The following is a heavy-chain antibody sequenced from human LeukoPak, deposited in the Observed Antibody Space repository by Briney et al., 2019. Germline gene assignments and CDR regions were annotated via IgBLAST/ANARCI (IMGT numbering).Heavy chain of an antibody. J-gene: IGHJ4*02. CDR1: GFTFSSYG. CDR3: ARDYGSGSLSHDY. V-gene: IGHV3-33*01. D-gene: IGHD3-10*01. CDR2: IWYDGSNK. Sequence: PGGSLRLSCAASGFTFSSYGMHWVRQAPGKGLEWVAVIWYDGSNKYYADSVKGRFTISRDNSKNTLYLQMNSLRAEDTAVYYCARDYGSGSLSHDYWGQGTLVTVSS.